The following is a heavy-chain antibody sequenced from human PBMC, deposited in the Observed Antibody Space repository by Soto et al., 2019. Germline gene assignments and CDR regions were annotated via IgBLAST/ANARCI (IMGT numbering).Heavy chain of an antibody. D-gene: IGHD5-18*01. Sequence: GGSLRLSCAASGFTFSRYGMSWVRQAPGKGLEWVSGIIGSGTATYYADSVKGRFTISRDNSRNTLYLQMNSLRAEDTAIYYCAKDQGDTAMLNFDYWGQGSLVTVSS. V-gene: IGHV3-23*01. CDR1: GFTFSRYG. J-gene: IGHJ4*02. CDR3: AKDQGDTAMLNFDY. CDR2: IIGSGTAT.